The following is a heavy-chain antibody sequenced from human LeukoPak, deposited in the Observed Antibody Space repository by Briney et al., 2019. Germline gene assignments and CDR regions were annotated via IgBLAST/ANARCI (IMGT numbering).Heavy chain of an antibody. Sequence: GRSLRLSCVASGFTFSSYAMHWVRQAPGKGLEWVALISYDGSNKYYADSVKGRFTISRDNSKNTLYLQMNSLRAEDTAVYYCARGGVYSSGSYYLYYFDYWGQGTLVTVSS. D-gene: IGHD6-19*01. J-gene: IGHJ4*02. V-gene: IGHV3-30-3*01. CDR2: ISYDGSNK. CDR3: ARGGVYSSGSYYLYYFDY. CDR1: GFTFSSYA.